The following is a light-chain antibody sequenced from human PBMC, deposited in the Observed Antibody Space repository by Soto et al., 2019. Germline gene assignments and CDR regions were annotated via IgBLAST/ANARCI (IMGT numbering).Light chain of an antibody. Sequence: QSVLTQPASVSGSPGQSITISCTGTSSDVGGYNYVSWYQHRPGKVPQLMIYEVSNRPSGVSIRFSGSKSGNTASLTISGLQAEDEADYYCSSRTSSSTYYIFGPGTKVTVL. J-gene: IGLJ1*01. V-gene: IGLV2-14*01. CDR1: SSDVGGYNY. CDR3: SSRTSSSTYYI. CDR2: EVS.